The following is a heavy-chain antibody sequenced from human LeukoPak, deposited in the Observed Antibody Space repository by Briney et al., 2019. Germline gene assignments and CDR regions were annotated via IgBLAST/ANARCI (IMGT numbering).Heavy chain of an antibody. CDR2: IRSKANSYAT. J-gene: IGHJ4*02. Sequence: GGSLRLSCAASGFTFSGSAMHWVRQASGKGLEWVGRIRSKANSYATAYAASVKGRFTISRDDSKNTAYLQMNSLKTEDTAVYYCTSLVPGIAVAGSTYYFGYWGQGTLVTVSS. V-gene: IGHV3-73*01. D-gene: IGHD6-19*01. CDR1: GFTFSGSA. CDR3: TSLVPGIAVAGSTYYFGY.